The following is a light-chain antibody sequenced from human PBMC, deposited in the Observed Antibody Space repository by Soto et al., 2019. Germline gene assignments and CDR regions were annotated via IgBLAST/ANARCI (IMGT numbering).Light chain of an antibody. CDR1: QSVSID. Sequence: EVVLTQSPVTLSLSPGERATLSCKASQSVSIDVAWYQQKPGQAPRLLIYGASTRATGIPARFSGNGSGTEFTLTISSLQSEDFAVYYCQQYNNWFTFGQGTRLEIK. CDR3: QQYNNWFT. J-gene: IGKJ5*01. V-gene: IGKV3-15*01. CDR2: GAS.